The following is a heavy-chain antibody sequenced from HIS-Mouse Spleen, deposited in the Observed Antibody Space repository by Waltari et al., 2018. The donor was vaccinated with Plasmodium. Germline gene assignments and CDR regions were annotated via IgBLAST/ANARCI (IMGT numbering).Heavy chain of an antibody. V-gene: IGHV3-21*01. CDR3: ARDRSAAALLGY. Sequence: EVQLVESGGGLVKPGGSLRLSCAASGFTFSSYSMNWVRQAPGKGLEWVSSISSKSSYINNADSVKGRFTISRDNAKNSLYLQMNSLRAEDTAVYYCARDRSAAALLGYWGQGTLVTVSS. D-gene: IGHD6-13*01. CDR2: ISSKSSYI. CDR1: GFTFSSYS. J-gene: IGHJ4*02.